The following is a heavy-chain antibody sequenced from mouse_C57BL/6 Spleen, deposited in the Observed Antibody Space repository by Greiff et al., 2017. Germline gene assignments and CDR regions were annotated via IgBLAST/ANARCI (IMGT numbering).Heavy chain of an antibody. CDR1: GYTFTSYW. CDR3: ARRRSFTSGFDY. V-gene: IGHV1-61*01. CDR2: IYPSDSET. Sequence: QVQLQQPGAELVRPGSSVKLSCKASGYTFTSYWLDWVKQRPGQGLEWIGNIYPSDSETHYNQKFKDKATLTVDKSSSTAYMQISSLTSEDSAVYYCARRRSFTSGFDYWGQGTTRTVSS. J-gene: IGHJ2*01. D-gene: IGHD2-12*01.